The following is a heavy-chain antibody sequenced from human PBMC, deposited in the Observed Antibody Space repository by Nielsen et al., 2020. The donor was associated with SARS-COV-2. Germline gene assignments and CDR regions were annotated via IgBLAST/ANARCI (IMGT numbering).Heavy chain of an antibody. V-gene: IGHV1-46*01. Sequence: ASVQVSCKASGYTFTSYYMHWVRQAPGQGLEWMGIINPSGGSTSYAQKFQGRVTMTRDTSTSTVYMELSSLRSEDTAVYYCARGENYDYVWGSYRNYFDYWGQGTLVTVSS. D-gene: IGHD3-16*02. J-gene: IGHJ4*02. CDR1: GYTFTSYY. CDR2: INPSGGST. CDR3: ARGENYDYVWGSYRNYFDY.